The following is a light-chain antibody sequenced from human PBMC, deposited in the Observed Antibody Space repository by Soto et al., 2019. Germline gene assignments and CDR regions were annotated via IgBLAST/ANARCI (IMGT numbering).Light chain of an antibody. V-gene: IGKV1-39*01. CDR1: QSISRY. Sequence: DIPMTQSPPSLSASVGDRVTITCRASQSISRYLNWYQQRPGEAPNLLISGASGLQSGVPPRFSGSGSGTDFTLTISRLQPEDSATYYCQQSGSIPPFGQGTRLEIK. CDR3: QQSGSIPP. CDR2: GAS. J-gene: IGKJ5*01.